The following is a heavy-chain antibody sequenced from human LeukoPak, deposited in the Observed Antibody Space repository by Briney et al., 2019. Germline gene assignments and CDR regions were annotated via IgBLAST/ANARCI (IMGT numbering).Heavy chain of an antibody. J-gene: IGHJ4*02. CDR3: ARDENYSGGYPDH. CDR2: INPNSGGT. V-gene: IGHV1-2*02. CDR1: GYTFTGYY. Sequence: ASVKVSCKASGYTFTGYYMHWVRQAPGQGLEWMGWINPNSGGTNYAQKFQGRVTMTRDTSISTAYMELSRLRSDDTAVYYCARDENYSGGYPDHWGQGTLVTVSS. D-gene: IGHD2-15*01.